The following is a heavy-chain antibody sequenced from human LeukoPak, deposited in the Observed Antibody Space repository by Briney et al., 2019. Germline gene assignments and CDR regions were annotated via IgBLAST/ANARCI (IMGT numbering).Heavy chain of an antibody. CDR1: GGTFSSYA. V-gene: IGHV1-69*06. J-gene: IGHJ4*02. Sequence: ASVKVSCKASGGTFSSYAISWVRQAPGQGLEWMGGIIPIFGTANYAQKFQGRVTITADKSTSTAYMELSSLRSEDTAVYYCARAYPPYCGGDCFLIAYWGQGTLVTVSS. D-gene: IGHD2-21*02. CDR2: IIPIFGTA. CDR3: ARAYPPYCGGDCFLIAY.